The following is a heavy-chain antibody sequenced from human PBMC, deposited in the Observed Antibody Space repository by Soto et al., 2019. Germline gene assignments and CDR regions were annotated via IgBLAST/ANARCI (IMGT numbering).Heavy chain of an antibody. CDR1: GYTFTSYG. CDR3: ARARYCSGGSCPPRFDP. J-gene: IGHJ5*02. Sequence: QVQLVQSGAEVKKPGASVKVSCKASGYTFTSYGISWVRQAPGQGLEWMGWISAYNGNTNYAQKLQGRVTMTTDTPTSTAYMELRSLRSGDTAVYYCARARYCSGGSCPPRFDPWGQGTLVTVSS. CDR2: ISAYNGNT. V-gene: IGHV1-18*01. D-gene: IGHD2-15*01.